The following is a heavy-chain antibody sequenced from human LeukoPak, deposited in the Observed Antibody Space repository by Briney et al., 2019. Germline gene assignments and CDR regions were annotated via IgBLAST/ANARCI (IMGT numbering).Heavy chain of an antibody. CDR1: GYTFTGYY. V-gene: IGHV1-2*02. J-gene: IGHJ3*02. CDR2: INPNSGGT. D-gene: IGHD1-26*01. CDR3: ASTPVFGSHGSAFDI. Sequence: ASVKVSCKASGYTFTGYYMHWVRQAPGQGLEWMGWINPNSGGTNYAQKFQGRVTMTRDTSISTAYMELSRLRSDDTAVYYCASTPVFGSHGSAFDIWGQGTMVTVSS.